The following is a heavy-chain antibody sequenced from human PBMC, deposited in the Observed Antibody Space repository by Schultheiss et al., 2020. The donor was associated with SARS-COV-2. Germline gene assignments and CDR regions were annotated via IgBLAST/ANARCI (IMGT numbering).Heavy chain of an antibody. CDR1: GGSISSYY. D-gene: IGHD6-19*01. CDR3: ASPSSGSPWWYFDY. J-gene: IGHJ4*02. Sequence: SETLSLTCTVSGGSISSYYWSWIRQPAGKGLEWIGRIYTSGSTNYNPSLKSRVTMSVDTSKNQFSLKLSSVTAADTAVYYCASPSSGSPWWYFDYWGQGTLVTVSS. CDR2: IYTSGST. V-gene: IGHV4-4*07.